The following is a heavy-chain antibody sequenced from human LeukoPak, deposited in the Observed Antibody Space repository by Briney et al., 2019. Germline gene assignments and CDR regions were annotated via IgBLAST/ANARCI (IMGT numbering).Heavy chain of an antibody. J-gene: IGHJ4*02. Sequence: PSETLSLTCTVSGGSISSYYWSWIRQPPGKGLEWIGYIYYSGSTNYNPSLKSRVTISVDTSKNQFSLKLSSVTAADTAVYYCARGVQDIVVVPAARNFDYWGQGTLVTVSS. D-gene: IGHD2-2*01. CDR3: ARGVQDIVVVPAARNFDY. CDR2: IYYSGST. V-gene: IGHV4-59*12. CDR1: GGSISSYY.